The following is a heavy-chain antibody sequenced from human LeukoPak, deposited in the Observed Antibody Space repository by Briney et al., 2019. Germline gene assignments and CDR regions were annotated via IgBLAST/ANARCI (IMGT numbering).Heavy chain of an antibody. CDR3: ARYGSGIDL. CDR2: IYHNGNT. V-gene: IGHV4-38-2*02. D-gene: IGHD3-10*01. Sequence: SETLSLTCTVSGYSISSGYHWGWVRQPPGKGLEWIGYIYHNGNTYYSPSLKSRVTISVDTSKNQFSLKLNFVTALDTAVYYCARYGSGIDLWGRGTLVTVSS. J-gene: IGHJ2*01. CDR1: GYSISSGYH.